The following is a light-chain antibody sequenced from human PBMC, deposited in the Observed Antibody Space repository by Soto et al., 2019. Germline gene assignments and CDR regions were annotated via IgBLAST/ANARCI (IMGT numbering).Light chain of an antibody. V-gene: IGLV2-14*01. Sequence: QSALTQPASVSGSPGQSITISCTGTSSDVGGYNYVSWYQQHPGKAPKLMIYDVSNRPSGVPNRFSGSKSGNTASLTISGLQAEDEADYYCSSHTSSSTRIFGGGTKLTVL. CDR3: SSHTSSSTRI. CDR1: SSDVGGYNY. CDR2: DVS. J-gene: IGLJ2*01.